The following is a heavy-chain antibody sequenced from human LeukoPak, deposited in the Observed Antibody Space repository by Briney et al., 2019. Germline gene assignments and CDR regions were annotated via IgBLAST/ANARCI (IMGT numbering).Heavy chain of an antibody. D-gene: IGHD3-10*01. CDR1: GGSISSGGYS. Sequence: SQTLSLTCAVSGGSISSGGYSWGWIRQPPGKGLEWIGYIYHSGSTYYNPSLKSRVTISVDRSKNQFSLKLSSVTAADTAVYYRARSGNYYGSGALDNWFAPWGQRTLVTVSS. J-gene: IGHJ5*02. CDR3: ARSGNYYGSGALDNWFAP. V-gene: IGHV4-30-2*01. CDR2: IYHSGST.